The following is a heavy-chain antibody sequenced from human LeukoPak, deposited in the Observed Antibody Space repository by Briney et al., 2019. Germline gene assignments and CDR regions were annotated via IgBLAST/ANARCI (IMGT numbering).Heavy chain of an antibody. Sequence: GASVKVSCKASGYTFTSYAMNWVRQAPGQGLEWMGWINTNTGNSTYAQGFTGRFVFSLDTSVSTAYLQISSLKAEDTAVYYCARVALGWIQLWSVYYYYGMDVWGQGTTVTVSS. CDR3: ARVALGWIQLWSVYYYYGMDV. D-gene: IGHD5-18*01. J-gene: IGHJ6*02. CDR1: GYTFTSYA. CDR2: INTNTGNS. V-gene: IGHV7-4-1*02.